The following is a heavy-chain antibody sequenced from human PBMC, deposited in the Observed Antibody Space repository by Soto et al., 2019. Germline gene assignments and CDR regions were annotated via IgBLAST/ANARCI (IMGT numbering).Heavy chain of an antibody. CDR2: ISGSGGST. CDR3: AKDKTIAIVVVPNWFDP. D-gene: IGHD2-15*01. Sequence: ESGGGLVQPGGSLRLSCAASGFTFSSYAMSWVRQAPGKGLEWVSAISGSGGSTYYADSVKGRFTISRDNSKNTLYLQMNSLRAEDTAVYYCAKDKTIAIVVVPNWFDPWGQGTLVTVSS. V-gene: IGHV3-23*01. CDR1: GFTFSSYA. J-gene: IGHJ5*02.